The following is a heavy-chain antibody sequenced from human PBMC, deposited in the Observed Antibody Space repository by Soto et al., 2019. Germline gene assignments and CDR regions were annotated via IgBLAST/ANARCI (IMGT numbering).Heavy chain of an antibody. V-gene: IGHV3-15*07. D-gene: IGHD3-3*01. CDR1: GFSITNTW. J-gene: IGHJ4*02. CDR2: VKSKADGGTA. CDR3: NTYPDFWGGHSPL. Sequence: EVQLVESGGGLVQPGGSLRLSCAASGFSITNTWMHWVRQAPGKGLEWVGRVKSKADGGTADYAAPVKGRFTVSRDHSNITQYLQMNSLKMEDTAVYYCNTYPDFWGGHSPLWGQGTLVTVSS.